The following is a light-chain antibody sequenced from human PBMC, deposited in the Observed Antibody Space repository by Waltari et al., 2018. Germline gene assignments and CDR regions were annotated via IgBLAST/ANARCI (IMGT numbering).Light chain of an antibody. CDR2: DAS. CDR3: QQYNNWPPTWT. Sequence: EIVVTQSPATLSVSPGQRPTLSCRASQSVSSNLAWYQQKPGQAPRLLIYDASTRATDIPARFSGSGSGTEFTLTISSMQSEDFAVYYCQQYNNWPPTWTFGQGTKVEIK. CDR1: QSVSSN. V-gene: IGKV3-15*01. J-gene: IGKJ1*01.